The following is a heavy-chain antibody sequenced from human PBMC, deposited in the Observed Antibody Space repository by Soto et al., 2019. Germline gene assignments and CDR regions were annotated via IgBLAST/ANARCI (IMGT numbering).Heavy chain of an antibody. J-gene: IGHJ4*02. CDR1: GFTFSSYA. CDR3: ARRGSGSCYDY. V-gene: IGHV3-23*01. CDR2: ISGSGGST. Sequence: EVQLLESGGGLVQPGGSLRLSCAGSGFTFSSYAMRWVRQAPGKGLEWVSGISGSGGSTYYADSVKGRFTISRDNSKNTLYLQRNSLREEDTAVYYCARRGSGSCYDYWGQGTLVTVSS. D-gene: IGHD1-26*01.